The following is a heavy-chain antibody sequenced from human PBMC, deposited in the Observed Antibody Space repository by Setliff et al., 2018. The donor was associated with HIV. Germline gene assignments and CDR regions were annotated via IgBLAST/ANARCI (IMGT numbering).Heavy chain of an antibody. D-gene: IGHD2-15*01. Sequence: PSETLSLTCSVSGGSIRSHWSWIRQPPGKGLEWVGYIHYSGSTKYNSSLKRLVTMSIDTSKNQFSLKLSSATAADTAIYYCARVDRVESAFDIWGQGAMVTVSS. CDR2: IHYSGST. V-gene: IGHV4-59*11. CDR3: ARVDRVESAFDI. CDR1: GGSIRSH. J-gene: IGHJ3*02.